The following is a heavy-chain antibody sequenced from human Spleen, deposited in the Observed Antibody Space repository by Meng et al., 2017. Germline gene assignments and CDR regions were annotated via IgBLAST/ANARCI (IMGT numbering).Heavy chain of an antibody. CDR1: GLSFTDAW. V-gene: IGHV3-21*01. Sequence: GESLKISCVASGLSFTDAWMSWVRQAPGKGLEWVSSISSSSSHIYYADSVKGRFTISRDNAKNSLYLQMNSLRAEDTAVYYCARDASAAAGTIVYYYGMDVWGQGTTVTVSS. CDR2: ISSSSSHI. J-gene: IGHJ6*02. CDR3: ARDASAAAGTIVYYYGMDV. D-gene: IGHD6-13*01.